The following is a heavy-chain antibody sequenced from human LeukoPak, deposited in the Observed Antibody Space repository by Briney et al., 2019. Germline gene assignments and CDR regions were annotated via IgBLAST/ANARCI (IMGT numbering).Heavy chain of an antibody. Sequence: GASVKVSCKASGYTFTSYGISWVRQAPGQGLEWMGWISAYNGNTNYAQKLQGRVTMTTDTSTSTAYMELRSLRSDDTAVYYCASSINPTVTGPLYYYYYGMDVWGQGTTVTVSS. CDR3: ASSINPTVTGPLYYYYYGMDV. V-gene: IGHV1-18*01. J-gene: IGHJ6*02. CDR2: ISAYNGNT. CDR1: GYTFTSYG. D-gene: IGHD4-17*01.